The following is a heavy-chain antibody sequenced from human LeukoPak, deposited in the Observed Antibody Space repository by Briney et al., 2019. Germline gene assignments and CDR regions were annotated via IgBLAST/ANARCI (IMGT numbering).Heavy chain of an antibody. CDR3: ARTYYYGSGSPEGAFGI. CDR2: MNPNSGNT. D-gene: IGHD3-10*01. J-gene: IGHJ3*02. Sequence: ASVKVSCKASGYTFTSYDINWVRQATGQGLEWMGWMNPNSGNTGYAQKFQGRVTITADESTSTAYMELSSLRSEDTAVYYCARTYYYGSGSPEGAFGIWGQGTMVTVSS. V-gene: IGHV1-8*01. CDR1: GYTFTSYD.